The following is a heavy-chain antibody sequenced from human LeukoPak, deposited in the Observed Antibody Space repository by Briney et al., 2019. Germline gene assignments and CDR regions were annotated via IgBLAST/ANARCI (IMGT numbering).Heavy chain of an antibody. D-gene: IGHD1-26*01. V-gene: IGHV5-51*01. J-gene: IGHJ4*02. Sequence: RGESLKISCKGSGYSFTSYWIGWVRQMPGKGLEWMGIIYPGDSDTRYSPSFQGQVTISADKSISTAYLQWSSLKGSDTAMYYCARLLDPSSGSYYFDYWGQGTLVTVSS. CDR1: GYSFTSYW. CDR3: ARLLDPSSGSYYFDY. CDR2: IYPGDSDT.